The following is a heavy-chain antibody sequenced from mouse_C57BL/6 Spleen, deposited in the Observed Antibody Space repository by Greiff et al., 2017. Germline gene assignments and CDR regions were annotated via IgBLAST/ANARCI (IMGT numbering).Heavy chain of an antibody. CDR3: ARQDYGSSMDY. Sequence: QVHVKQSGAELVKPGASVKISCKASGYAFSSYWMNWVKQRPGKGLEWIGQIYPGDGDTNYNGKFKGKATLTADKSSSTAYMQLSSLTSEDSAVYFCARQDYGSSMDYWGQGTSVTVSS. J-gene: IGHJ4*01. CDR2: IYPGDGDT. CDR1: GYAFSSYW. V-gene: IGHV1-80*01. D-gene: IGHD1-1*01.